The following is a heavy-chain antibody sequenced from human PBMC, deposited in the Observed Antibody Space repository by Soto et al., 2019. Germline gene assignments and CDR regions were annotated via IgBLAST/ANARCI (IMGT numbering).Heavy chain of an antibody. V-gene: IGHV4-4*02. J-gene: IGHJ4*02. D-gene: IGHD3-10*01. CDR3: ARRWGEGRVDY. CDR2: IYHSGST. Sequence: QVQLQESGPGLVKPSGTLSLTCAVSGGSISSSNWWSWVRQPPGKGLQWIGEIYHSGSTNYIPSLKSRVTISVYKSRNQFPLKLSSVTAADTAVYYCARRWGEGRVDYWGQGTLVTVSS. CDR1: GGSISSSNW.